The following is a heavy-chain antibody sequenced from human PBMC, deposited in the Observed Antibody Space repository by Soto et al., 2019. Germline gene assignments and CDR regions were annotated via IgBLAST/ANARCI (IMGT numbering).Heavy chain of an antibody. CDR3: ARGGRSGYDIPFDY. D-gene: IGHD5-12*01. V-gene: IGHV4-31*03. CDR2: IYYSGST. CDR1: GGSISSGGYS. J-gene: IGHJ4*02. Sequence: QVQLQESGPGLVKPSQTLSLTCTVSGGSISSGGYSWSWIRQHPGKGLEWIGYIYYSGSTYYNPSVKSRVTISVDTSKNQFSLKLSSVTAADTAVYYCARGGRSGYDIPFDYWGQGTLVTVSS.